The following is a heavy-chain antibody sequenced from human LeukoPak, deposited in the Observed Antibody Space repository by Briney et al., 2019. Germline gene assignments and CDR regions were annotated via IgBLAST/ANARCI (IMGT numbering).Heavy chain of an antibody. D-gene: IGHD1-26*01. V-gene: IGHV1-69*06. CDR1: GGTFSSYA. Sequence: SVKVSCKASGGTFSSYAISWVRQAPGQGLEWMGGIIPIFGTANYAQKFQGRVTITADKSTSTAYMELSSLRSEDTAVYYCARSFSGSYSDSAFDIWGQGTMVTVSS. CDR2: IIPIFGTA. CDR3: ARSFSGSYSDSAFDI. J-gene: IGHJ3*02.